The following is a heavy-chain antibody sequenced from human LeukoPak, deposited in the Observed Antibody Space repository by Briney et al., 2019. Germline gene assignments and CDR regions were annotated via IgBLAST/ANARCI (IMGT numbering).Heavy chain of an antibody. CDR1: GFTFSNAW. Sequence: GGSLRLSCAASGFTFSNAWMSWVRQAPGKGLEWVANIKPDGSDKYYVDSVKGRFTISRDNAKNSLYLQMNSLRAEDTAVYYCAKLPYGDYNHHWGQGTLVTVSS. V-gene: IGHV3-7*05. D-gene: IGHD4-17*01. J-gene: IGHJ5*02. CDR3: AKLPYGDYNHH. CDR2: IKPDGSDK.